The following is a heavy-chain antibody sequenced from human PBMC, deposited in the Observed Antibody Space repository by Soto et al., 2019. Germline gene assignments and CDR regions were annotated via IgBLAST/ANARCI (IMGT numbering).Heavy chain of an antibody. V-gene: IGHV1-69*01. D-gene: IGHD2-2*02. CDR2: IIPIFGTA. J-gene: IGHJ6*02. CDR3: ARDHCSSTSCYNYYYGMDV. CDR1: GGTFSSYA. Sequence: QVQLVPSGSEVKKPGSSVKVSCKASGGTFSSYAISWVRQAPGQGLEWMGGIIPIFGTANYAQKFQGRVTITADESTSTAYMELSSLRSEDTAVYYCARDHCSSTSCYNYYYGMDVWGQGTTVTVSS.